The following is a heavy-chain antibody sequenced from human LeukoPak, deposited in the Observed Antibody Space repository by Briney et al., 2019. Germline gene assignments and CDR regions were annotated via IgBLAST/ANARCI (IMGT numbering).Heavy chain of an antibody. CDR2: ISWNSGSI. J-gene: IGHJ6*02. D-gene: IGHD4-23*01. V-gene: IGHV3-9*01. Sequence: PGGSLRLSCAASGFTFDDYAMHWVRQAPGKGLGWVSGISWNSGSIGYADSVKGRFTISRDNAKNSLYLQMNSLRAEDAALYYCAKDMGPDYGGNSLIGYYYYGMDVWGQGTTVTVSS. CDR3: AKDMGPDYGGNSLIGYYYYGMDV. CDR1: GFTFDDYA.